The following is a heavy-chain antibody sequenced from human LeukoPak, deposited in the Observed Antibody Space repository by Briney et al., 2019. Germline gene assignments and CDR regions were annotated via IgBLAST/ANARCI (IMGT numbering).Heavy chain of an antibody. CDR1: GFTFSSYS. CDR2: ISSSSSYI. Sequence: GGSLRLSGAASGFTFSSYSMNWVRQAPGKGLEWVSSISSSSSYIYYADSVKGRFTISRDNAKNSLYLQMNSLRAEDTAVYYCARVGSMITFGGVFDYWGQGTLVTVSS. J-gene: IGHJ4*02. D-gene: IGHD3-16*01. V-gene: IGHV3-21*01. CDR3: ARVGSMITFGGVFDY.